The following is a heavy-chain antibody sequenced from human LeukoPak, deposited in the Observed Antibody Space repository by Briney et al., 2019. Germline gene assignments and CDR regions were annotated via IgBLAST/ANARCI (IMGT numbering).Heavy chain of an antibody. V-gene: IGHV4-34*01. CDR1: GGSFSGYY. D-gene: IGHD4-23*01. CDR2: INHSGST. Sequence: SETPSLTCAVYGGSFSGYYWSWIRRPPGKGLEWIGEINHSGSTNYNPSLKSRVTISVDTSKNQFSLKLSSVTAADTAVYYCARGSLTTVVTFKWWNDDYWGQGTLVTVSS. J-gene: IGHJ4*02. CDR3: ARGSLTTVVTFKWWNDDY.